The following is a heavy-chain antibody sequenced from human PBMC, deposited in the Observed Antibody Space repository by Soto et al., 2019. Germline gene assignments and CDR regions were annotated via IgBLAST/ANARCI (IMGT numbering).Heavy chain of an antibody. J-gene: IGHJ4*02. CDR1: GYTFTTYW. Sequence: RGESLKISCQGSGYTFTTYWITWVRQMPERGLEWMGRIDPSDSYTNYSPSFQGHVTISADKSTNTAYLEWRSLKASDSAIYYCACRGQDYGDRGYDYWGQGTLVTVSS. CDR2: IDPSDSYT. D-gene: IGHD2-21*02. CDR3: ACRGQDYGDRGYDY. V-gene: IGHV5-10-1*01.